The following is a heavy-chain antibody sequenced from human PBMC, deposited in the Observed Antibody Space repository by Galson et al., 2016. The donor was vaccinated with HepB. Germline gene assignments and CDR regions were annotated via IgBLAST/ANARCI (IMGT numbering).Heavy chain of an antibody. J-gene: IGHJ4*02. Sequence: SVKVSCKASGYTFTGYYMHWVRQAPGQGLEWMGWINPNTGGTNYAQKFQGWVTMTRDTSISTAYMELSRLRSDDTAVYYCARDRGRGGWHLYFDNWGQGTLVTVSS. CDR2: INPNTGGT. CDR1: GYTFTGYY. CDR3: ARDRGRGGWHLYFDN. D-gene: IGHD6-19*01. V-gene: IGHV1-2*04.